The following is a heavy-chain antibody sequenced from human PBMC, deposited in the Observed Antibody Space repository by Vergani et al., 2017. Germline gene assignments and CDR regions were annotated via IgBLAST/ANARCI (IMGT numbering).Heavy chain of an antibody. CDR2: FKWNGDRS. J-gene: IGHJ4*02. V-gene: IGHV3-20*04. CDR1: GFTFGDYD. D-gene: IGHD3-10*01. CDR3: ARRGSGNTYYFDY. Sequence: EVQLVESGGGVVRPGGSLRLSCVASGFTFGDYDMNWFRQAPGKGLEWVSRFKWNGDRSVYADSVKGRFTISRDNAKNSLYLQMTSLRAEDTAFYYCARRGSGNTYYFDYWGQGALVTVSS.